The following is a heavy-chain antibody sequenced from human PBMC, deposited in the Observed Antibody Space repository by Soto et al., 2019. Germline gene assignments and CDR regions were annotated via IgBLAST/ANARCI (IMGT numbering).Heavy chain of an antibody. CDR3: ARGQAITMVRGVMGYYYYYYGMDV. CDR1: GGTFSSYA. CDR2: IIPIFGTA. J-gene: IGHJ6*02. D-gene: IGHD3-10*01. V-gene: IGHV1-69*13. Sequence: SVKVSCKASGGTFSSYAISWVRQAPGQGLEWMGGIIPIFGTANYAQKFQGRVTITADESTSTAYMELSSLRSEDTAVYYCARGQAITMVRGVMGYYYYYYGMDVWGQGTTVTVSS.